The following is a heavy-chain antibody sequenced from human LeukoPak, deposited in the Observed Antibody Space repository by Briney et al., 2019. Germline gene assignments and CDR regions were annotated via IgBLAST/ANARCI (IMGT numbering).Heavy chain of an antibody. D-gene: IGHD4-23*01. J-gene: IGHJ4*02. V-gene: IGHV1-69*06. CDR1: GYTFTGYY. CDR2: IIPIFGTA. Sequence: SVKVSCKASGYTFTGYYMHWVRQAPGQGLEWMGGIIPIFGTANYAQKFQGRVTITADKSTSTAYMELSSLRSEDTAVYYCARGWDYGGNGPPFDYWGQGTLVTVSS. CDR3: ARGWDYGGNGPPFDY.